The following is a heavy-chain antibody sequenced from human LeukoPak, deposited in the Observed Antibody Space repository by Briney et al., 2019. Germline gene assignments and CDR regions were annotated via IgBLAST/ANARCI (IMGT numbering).Heavy chain of an antibody. Sequence: SETLSLTCTVSGGSISSYYWSWVRQPPGKGLEWIGYIYYSGSTNYNPSLKSRVTISVDTSKNQFSLKLSSVTAADTAVYYCARVARRPPYYYGMDVWGQGTTVTVSS. V-gene: IGHV4-59*01. CDR1: GGSISSYY. J-gene: IGHJ6*02. CDR3: ARVARRPPYYYGMDV. CDR2: IYYSGST. D-gene: IGHD3-3*02.